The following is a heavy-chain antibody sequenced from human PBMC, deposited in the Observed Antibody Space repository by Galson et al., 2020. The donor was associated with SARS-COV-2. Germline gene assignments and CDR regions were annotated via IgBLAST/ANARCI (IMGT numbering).Heavy chain of an antibody. CDR3: ATAYAVAGRGHWFDP. Sequence: ASVKVSCKVSGYTLTELSMHWVRQAPGKGLAWMGGFDPEDGKTIYAQKFQGRVTMTEDTSTDTAYMELSSLRSEYTAVYYCATAYAVAGRGHWFDPWGQGTLVTVSS. CDR1: GYTLTELS. CDR2: FDPEDGKT. J-gene: IGHJ5*02. V-gene: IGHV1-24*01. D-gene: IGHD6-19*01.